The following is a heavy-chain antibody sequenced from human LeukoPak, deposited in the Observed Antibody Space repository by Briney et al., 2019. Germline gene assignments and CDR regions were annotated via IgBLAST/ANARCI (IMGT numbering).Heavy chain of an antibody. J-gene: IGHJ4*02. CDR1: GYTFTSYD. CDR2: MNPNSGGT. Sequence: ASVKVSCKASGYTFTSYDINWVRQATGQGLEWMGWMNPNSGGTNYAQKFQGRVTMTRDTSISTAYLELSRLRSDDTAVYYCARWRLGSGQAFDYWGQGTLVTVSS. D-gene: IGHD6-19*01. CDR3: ARWRLGSGQAFDY. V-gene: IGHV1-2*02.